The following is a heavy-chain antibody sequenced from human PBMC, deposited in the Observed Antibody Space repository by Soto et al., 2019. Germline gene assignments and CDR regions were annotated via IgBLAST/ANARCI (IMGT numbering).Heavy chain of an antibody. Sequence: EVQLVEFGRGLVKPGGSLRLSCAPSGFTFSTYTMNWVRQAPGKGLEWVSSISSSSNYIYYADSVKGRFTVSRDNAKKSLFLQMNTLRADDTAVYYCARGDFDYWGQGTLVTVSS. CDR2: ISSSSNYI. CDR1: GFTFSTYT. J-gene: IGHJ4*02. CDR3: ARGDFDY. V-gene: IGHV3-21*01.